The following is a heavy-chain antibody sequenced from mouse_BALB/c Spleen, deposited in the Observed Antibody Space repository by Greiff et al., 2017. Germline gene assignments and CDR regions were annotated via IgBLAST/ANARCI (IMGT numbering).Heavy chain of an antibody. CDR1: GFNIKDTY. CDR2: IDPANGNT. V-gene: IGHV14-3*02. Sequence: VQLQQSGAELVKPGASVKLSCTASGFNIKDTYMHWVKQRPEQGLEWIGRIDPANGNTKYDPKFQGKATITADTSSNTAYLQLSSMTSEDTAVYYCASPYGSSYNAMDYWGQGTSVTVSS. CDR3: ASPYGSSYNAMDY. J-gene: IGHJ4*01. D-gene: IGHD1-1*01.